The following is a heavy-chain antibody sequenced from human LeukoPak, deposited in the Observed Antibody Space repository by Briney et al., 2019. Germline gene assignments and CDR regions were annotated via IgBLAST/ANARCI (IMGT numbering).Heavy chain of an antibody. Sequence: ASVKVSCKASGYTFTSYGISWVRQAPGQGLEWMGWISAYNGNTNYAQKLQGRVTMTTDTSTSTAYMELRSLRSEDTAVYYCARVRYCSSTSCYEFDYWGQGTLVTVSS. D-gene: IGHD2-2*01. CDR3: ARVRYCSSTSCYEFDY. V-gene: IGHV1-18*01. J-gene: IGHJ4*02. CDR2: ISAYNGNT. CDR1: GYTFTSYG.